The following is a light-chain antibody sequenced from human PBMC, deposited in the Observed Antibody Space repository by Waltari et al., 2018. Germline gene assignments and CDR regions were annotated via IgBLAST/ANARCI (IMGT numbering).Light chain of an antibody. CDR2: DAS. CDR3: QQRSSWTPHT. J-gene: IGKJ2*01. V-gene: IGKV3-11*01. CDR1: QSVGIY. Sequence: EIVLTQSPATLSLSPGETATLSCRASQSVGIYLAWYQQKPGQAPRLLIYDASNRATGIPDRFRGSGSGTDFTLTISSLEPEDFALYYCQQRSSWTPHTFGQGARLEIK.